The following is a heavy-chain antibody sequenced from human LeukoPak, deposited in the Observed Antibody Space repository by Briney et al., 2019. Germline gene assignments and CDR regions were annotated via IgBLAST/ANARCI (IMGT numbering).Heavy chain of an antibody. CDR3: ARIQVDTAMSHDAFDI. D-gene: IGHD5-18*01. J-gene: IGHJ3*02. CDR1: GFPFSVYA. CDR2: ISSDGGNK. Sequence: QPGRSLRLSCAASGFPFSVYAMHWVRQAPGKGLEWVAVISSDGGNKYLADSVKGRFTISRDNSKNTLYLQMNSLRAEDTAVYYCARIQVDTAMSHDAFDIWGQGTMVTVSS. V-gene: IGHV3-30*04.